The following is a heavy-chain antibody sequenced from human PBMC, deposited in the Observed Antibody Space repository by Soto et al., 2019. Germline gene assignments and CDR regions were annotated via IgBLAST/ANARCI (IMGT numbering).Heavy chain of an antibody. CDR1: GFTFSDHY. D-gene: IGHD3-9*01. CDR2: ARDKANGYTT. CDR3: VKVLKTTLTVIEY. J-gene: IGHJ4*02. Sequence: GGSLRLSCAASGFTFSDHYMDWVRQAPGKGLEWVGRARDKANGYTTDYGASVKGRFTVSRDDSKNSVYLQMNSLKTEDTAVYYCVKVLKTTLTVIEYWGQGTLVTVSS. V-gene: IGHV3-72*01.